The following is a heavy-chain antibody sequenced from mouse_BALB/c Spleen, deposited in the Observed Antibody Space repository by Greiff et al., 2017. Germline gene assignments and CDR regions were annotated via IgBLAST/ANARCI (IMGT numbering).Heavy chain of an antibody. J-gene: IGHJ3*01. V-gene: IGHV5-6-4*01. Sequence: EVKLMESGGGLVKPGGSLKLSCAASGFTFSSYTMSWVRQTPEKRLEWVATISSGGSYTYYPDSVKGRFTISRDNAKNTLYLQMSSLKSEDTAMYYCTRVTTGGFAYWGQGTLVTVSA. CDR3: TRVTTGGFAY. CDR1: GFTFSSYT. CDR2: ISSGGSYT. D-gene: IGHD1-1*01.